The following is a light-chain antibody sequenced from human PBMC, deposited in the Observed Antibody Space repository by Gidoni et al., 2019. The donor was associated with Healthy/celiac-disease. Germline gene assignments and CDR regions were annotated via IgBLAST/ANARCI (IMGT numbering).Light chain of an antibody. J-gene: IGKJ1*01. CDR2: AAS. CDR3: QQYYSYPLT. Sequence: AIRMTQSPSSFSASTGDRVTITCRASQGISSYLAWYQQKPGKAPKLLIYAASTLQSGVPSRFSGSGSRTDFTLTISCLQSEDFATYYCQQYYSYPLTFSQGTKVEIK. CDR1: QGISSY. V-gene: IGKV1-8*01.